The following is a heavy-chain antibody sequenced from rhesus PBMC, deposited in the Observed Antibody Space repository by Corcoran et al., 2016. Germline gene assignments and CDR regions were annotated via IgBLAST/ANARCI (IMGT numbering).Heavy chain of an antibody. CDR1: GGSLTSND. CDR2: ISGSGGST. J-gene: IGHJ4*01. CDR3: ARRSSWYQFDY. D-gene: IGHD6-13*01. Sequence: QLQLQESGPGLVEPSETLAPTSAVSGGSLTSNDWRWISQPPGRGMGWIGRISGSGGSTDYNPSLKSRVTISTDTSKNQFSLKLSSVTAADTAVYYCARRSSWYQFDYWGQGVLVTVSS. V-gene: IGHV4-173*01.